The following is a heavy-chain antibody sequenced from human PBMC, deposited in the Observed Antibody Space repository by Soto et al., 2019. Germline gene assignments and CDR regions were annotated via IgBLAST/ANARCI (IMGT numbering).Heavy chain of an antibody. D-gene: IGHD4-17*01. V-gene: IGHV1-46*01. CDR2: INPSGGST. CDR3: ARDHDSGGTSRSNWFDP. Sequence: DSVMVSWNASGYTFTSYYMHWVRQAPGQGLEWMGIINPSGGSTSYAQKFQGRVTMTRDTSTSTVYMELSSLRSEDTAVYYCARDHDSGGTSRSNWFDPWGQGTLVTVSS. CDR1: GYTFTSYY. J-gene: IGHJ5*02.